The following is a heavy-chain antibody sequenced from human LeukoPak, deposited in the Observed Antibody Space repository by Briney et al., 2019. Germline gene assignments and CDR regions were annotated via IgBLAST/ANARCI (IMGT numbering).Heavy chain of an antibody. D-gene: IGHD6-13*01. CDR3: AKEGPGIAASFDY. CDR1: GFTFSSYG. Sequence: AGGSLRLSCAASGFTFSSYGMHWVRQAPGKGLEWVAVISYDGSNKYYADSVKGRFTISRDNSKNTLCLQMNSLRAEDTAVYYSAKEGPGIAASFDYWGQGTLVTVSS. J-gene: IGHJ4*02. V-gene: IGHV3-30*18. CDR2: ISYDGSNK.